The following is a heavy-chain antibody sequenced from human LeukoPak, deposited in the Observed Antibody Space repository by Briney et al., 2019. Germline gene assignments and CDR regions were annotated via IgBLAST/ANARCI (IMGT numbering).Heavy chain of an antibody. CDR3: AKGQQTGTFGY. Sequence: GGSLRLSCAASGFTFSSYGMHWVRQAPGMGLEWVAVIWYDGSNKYYADSVKGRFTISRDNSKNTLYLQMNSLRAEDTAVYYCAKGQQTGTFGYWGQGTLVTVS. J-gene: IGHJ4*02. D-gene: IGHD1-1*01. CDR1: GFTFSSYG. V-gene: IGHV3-33*06. CDR2: IWYDGSNK.